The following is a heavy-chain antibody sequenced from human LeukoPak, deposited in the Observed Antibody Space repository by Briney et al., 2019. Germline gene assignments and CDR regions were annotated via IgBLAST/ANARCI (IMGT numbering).Heavy chain of an antibody. CDR3: ARGTMVRGVPGFDY. Sequence: GGSLRLSCAASGSTFSSYAMHWVRQAPGKGLEWVAVISYDGSNKYYADSVKGRFTISRDNSKNTLYLQMNSLRAEDTAVYYCARGTMVRGVPGFDYWGQGTLVTVSS. CDR1: GSTFSSYA. V-gene: IGHV3-30-3*01. CDR2: ISYDGSNK. J-gene: IGHJ4*02. D-gene: IGHD3-10*01.